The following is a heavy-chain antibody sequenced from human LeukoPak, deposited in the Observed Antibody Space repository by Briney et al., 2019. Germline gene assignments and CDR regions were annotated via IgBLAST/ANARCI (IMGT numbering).Heavy chain of an antibody. J-gene: IGHJ2*01. CDR1: GGSISSYY. V-gene: IGHV4-59*01. CDR2: IYYSGST. CDR3: ARDLRSAWYFDL. Sequence: SETLSLTCTVSGGSISSYYWSWIRQPPGKGLEWIGYIYYSGSTNYNPTLKSRVTISVDTSKNQFSLKLSSVTAADTAVYYCARDLRSAWYFDLWGRGTLVTVSS.